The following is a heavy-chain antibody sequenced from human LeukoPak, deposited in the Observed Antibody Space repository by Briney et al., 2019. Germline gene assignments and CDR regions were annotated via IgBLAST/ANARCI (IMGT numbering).Heavy chain of an antibody. CDR1: GGSISSYY. Sequence: SETLSLTCTVSGGSISSYYWSWIRQPPGKGLEWIGYIYYSGSTNYNPSLKSRVTISVDTSKNQFSLKLSSVTAADTAVYYCARVSAQLLFYYYYYYMDVWGKGTTVTVSS. D-gene: IGHD2-2*01. CDR2: IYYSGST. V-gene: IGHV4-59*01. J-gene: IGHJ6*03. CDR3: ARVSAQLLFYYYYYYMDV.